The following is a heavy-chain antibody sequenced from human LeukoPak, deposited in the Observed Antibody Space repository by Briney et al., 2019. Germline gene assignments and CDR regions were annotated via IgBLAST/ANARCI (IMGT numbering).Heavy chain of an antibody. D-gene: IGHD3-22*01. J-gene: IGHJ4*02. Sequence: SETLSLTCTVSGYSISSGYYWGWIRQPPGKGLEWIGSIYYSGSTYYNPSLKSRVTISVDTSKNQFSLKLSSVTAADTAVYYCARLIRDSSGYYQYYFDYWGQGTLVTVSS. CDR3: ARLIRDSSGYYQYYFDY. CDR2: IYYSGST. CDR1: GYSISSGYY. V-gene: IGHV4-38-2*02.